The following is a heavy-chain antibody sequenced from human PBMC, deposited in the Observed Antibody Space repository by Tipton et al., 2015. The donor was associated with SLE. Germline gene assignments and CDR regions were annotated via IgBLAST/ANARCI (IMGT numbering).Heavy chain of an antibody. J-gene: IGHJ4*02. CDR2: IYTSGRT. Sequence: TLSLTCAVSGYSISSGYYSGWIRQPPGKGLEWMGRIYTSGRTNYNPTLNSRVTMSVDTSKNKFSLKLSSVTAADTAVYYCARDYGSVVQGVIRYFDYWGQGTLVTVSS. CDR1: GYSISSGYY. V-gene: IGHV4-38-2*02. CDR3: ARDYGSVVQGVIRYFDY. D-gene: IGHD3-10*01.